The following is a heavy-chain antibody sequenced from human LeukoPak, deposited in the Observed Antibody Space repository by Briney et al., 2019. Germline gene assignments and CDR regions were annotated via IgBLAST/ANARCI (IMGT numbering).Heavy chain of an antibody. J-gene: IGHJ6*02. D-gene: IGHD4-23*01. Sequence: SVTVSCKASGGTFSSYTISWVRQAPGQGLEWMGRIIPILGIANYAQKFQGRVTITADKSTSTAYMELSSLRSEDTAVYYCARDAATRGNSGFYYYYYGMDVWGQGTTVTVSS. CDR2: IIPILGIA. V-gene: IGHV1-69*04. CDR1: GGTFSSYT. CDR3: ARDAATRGNSGFYYYYYGMDV.